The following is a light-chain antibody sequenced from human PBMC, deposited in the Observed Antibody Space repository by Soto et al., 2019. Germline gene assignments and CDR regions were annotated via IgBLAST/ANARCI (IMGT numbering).Light chain of an antibody. J-gene: IGKJ4*01. CDR2: GAS. CDR1: QSISRN. V-gene: IGKV1-39*01. CDR3: QQSYIAPLA. Sequence: DIQMTQYPSYLSASVGDRFTMTCRASQSISRNLNWYQQKPGKAPNLLIYGASSLQSGVPSRFSGSGSGTDFTLTISSLQPEDFATFYCQQSYIAPLAFGGGTKVDIK.